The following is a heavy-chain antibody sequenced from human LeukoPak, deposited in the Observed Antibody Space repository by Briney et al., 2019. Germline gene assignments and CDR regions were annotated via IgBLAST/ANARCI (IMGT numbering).Heavy chain of an antibody. CDR1: GYTFTSYG. CDR2: ISAYNGNT. Sequence: ASVKVSCKASGYTFTSYGISWVRQAPGQALEWMGWISAYNGNTNYAQKLQGRVTMTTDTSTSTAYMELRSLRSDDTAVYYCARDSYGESRYYFDYWGQGTLVTVSS. J-gene: IGHJ4*02. D-gene: IGHD4-17*01. CDR3: ARDSYGESRYYFDY. V-gene: IGHV1-18*01.